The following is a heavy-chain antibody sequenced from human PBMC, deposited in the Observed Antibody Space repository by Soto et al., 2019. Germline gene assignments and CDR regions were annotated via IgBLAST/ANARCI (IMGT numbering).Heavy chain of an antibody. J-gene: IGHJ5*02. V-gene: IGHV4-31*03. CDR3: ATSSPTCPGCYS. D-gene: IGHD3-10*01. CDR2: IYYSGST. Sequence: SETLSLTCTVSGGSISSGGYYWSWIRQHPGKGLEWIGYIYYSGSTYYNPSLKSRLTISVDTSKNQFSLNLTSVTAADTAIYYCATSSPTCPGCYSWGQGTLVTVSS. CDR1: GGSISSGGYY.